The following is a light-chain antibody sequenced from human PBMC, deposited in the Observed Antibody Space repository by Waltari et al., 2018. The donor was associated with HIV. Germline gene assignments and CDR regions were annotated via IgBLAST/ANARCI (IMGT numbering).Light chain of an antibody. CDR3: QQYNNWPRT. CDR1: QSVSSN. CDR2: GAS. V-gene: IGKV3-15*01. Sequence: ILMPQSPATLSVSPGERATLSCRASQSVSSNLAWYQQKPGQAPRLLIYGASTRATDIPARFSGSGSGAQFTLTISSLQSEDFAVYYCQQYNNWPRTFGQGTKVEIK. J-gene: IGKJ1*01.